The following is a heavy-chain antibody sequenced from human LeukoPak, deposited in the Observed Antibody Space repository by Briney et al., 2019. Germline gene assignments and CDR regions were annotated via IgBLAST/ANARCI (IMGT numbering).Heavy chain of an antibody. Sequence: GGSLRLSCAASGFTLSSYAMSWVRQGPGKGLEWVSYISSSGSTIYYADSVKGRFTISRDNAKNSLYLQMNSLRAEDTAVYYCAREGGSYVNWFDPWGQGTLVTVSS. D-gene: IGHD1-26*01. V-gene: IGHV3-48*04. CDR3: AREGGSYVNWFDP. CDR2: ISSSGSTI. CDR1: GFTLSSYA. J-gene: IGHJ5*02.